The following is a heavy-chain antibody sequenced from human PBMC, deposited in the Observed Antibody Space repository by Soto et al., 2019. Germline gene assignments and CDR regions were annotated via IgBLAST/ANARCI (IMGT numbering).Heavy chain of an antibody. CDR1: GGPIKTGDYY. D-gene: IGHD5-18*01. V-gene: IGHV4-30-4*01. CDR2: VFYSGAT. J-gene: IGHJ6*02. CDR3: ARDPGYSYGRYGMDV. Sequence: PSETLSLTCNVSGGPIKTGDYYWNWIRQPPGKGLEWIGYVFYSGATNYSPSLKSRAAISMDTSKNQFSLSLTSVTAADTAVYYCARDPGYSYGRYGMDVWGQGTTVTVSS.